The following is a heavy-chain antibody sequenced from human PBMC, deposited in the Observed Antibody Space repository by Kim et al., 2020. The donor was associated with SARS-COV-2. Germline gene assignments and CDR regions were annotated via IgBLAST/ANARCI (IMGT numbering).Heavy chain of an antibody. V-gene: IGHV3-9*01. CDR2: ISWNSGSI. CDR1: GFTFDDYA. CDR3: AKGSRDGYSYWDAFDI. Sequence: GGSLRLSCAASGFTFDDYAMHWVRQAPGKGLEWVSGISWNSGSIGYADSVKGRFTISRDNAKNSLYLQMNSLRAEDTALYYCAKGSRDGYSYWDAFDIWGQGTMVTVSS. J-gene: IGHJ3*02. D-gene: IGHD4-4*01.